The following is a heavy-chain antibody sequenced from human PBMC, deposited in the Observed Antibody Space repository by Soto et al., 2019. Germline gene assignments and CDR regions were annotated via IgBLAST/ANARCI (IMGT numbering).Heavy chain of an antibody. D-gene: IGHD2-2*01. CDR1: GFTFSNYA. V-gene: IGHV3-23*01. Sequence: EVQLLESGGGLVQPGGSLRLSCAASGFTFSNYAMSWVRQAPGKGLEWVSSISDSGVSTYYADSVKGRFTISRDNSKKTLFLQMNRLRAEDTAVYYCAKGTSFGYWGQGTLVTVSS. CDR3: AKGTSFGY. J-gene: IGHJ4*02. CDR2: ISDSGVST.